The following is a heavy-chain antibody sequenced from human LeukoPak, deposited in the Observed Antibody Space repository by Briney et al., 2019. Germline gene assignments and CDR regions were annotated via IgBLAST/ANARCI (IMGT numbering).Heavy chain of an antibody. CDR2: IKQDASEK. CDR1: GFTFSSFW. Sequence: GGSLRLSCAPSGFTFSSFWMSWVRQAPGKGLEWVANIKQDASEKYYVDSVKGRFTISRDNAKNSLYLQMNSLRAEDMAVYYCARKAYGLDVWGKGTTVTVSS. V-gene: IGHV3-7*03. CDR3: ARKAYGLDV. J-gene: IGHJ6*04.